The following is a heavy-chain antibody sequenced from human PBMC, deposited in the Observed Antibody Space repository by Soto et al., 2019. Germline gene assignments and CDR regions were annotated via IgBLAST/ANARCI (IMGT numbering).Heavy chain of an antibody. Sequence: QVQLVESGGGVVQPGRSLRHSCAASGFTFSSYAMHWVRQAPGKGLEWVAVISYDGSNKYYADSVKGRFTISRDNSKNTLYLQMNSLRAEDTAVYYCARDARDCGGDCYYFDYWGQGTLVTVSS. CDR1: GFTFSSYA. V-gene: IGHV3-30-3*01. J-gene: IGHJ4*02. D-gene: IGHD2-21*02. CDR3: ARDARDCGGDCYYFDY. CDR2: ISYDGSNK.